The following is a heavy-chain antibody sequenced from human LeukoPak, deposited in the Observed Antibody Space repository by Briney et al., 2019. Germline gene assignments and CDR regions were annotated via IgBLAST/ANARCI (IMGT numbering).Heavy chain of an antibody. CDR1: GYTFTNYG. J-gene: IGHJ5*02. CDR3: ARVALSMIRCVLTRNWFDP. CDR2: ISAYNGNT. Sequence: ASVKVSCKASGYTFTNYGISWVRQAPGQGLEWMGWISAYNGNTNYAQKLQGRVTMTTDTSTSTAYMELRSLRSDDTAVYYCARVALSMIRCVLTRNWFDPWGQGTLVTVSS. D-gene: IGHD3-10*01. V-gene: IGHV1-18*01.